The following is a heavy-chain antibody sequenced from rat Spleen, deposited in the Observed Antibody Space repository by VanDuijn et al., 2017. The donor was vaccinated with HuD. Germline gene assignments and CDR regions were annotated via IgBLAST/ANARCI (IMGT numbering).Heavy chain of an antibody. D-gene: IGHD1-1*01. J-gene: IGHJ2*01. V-gene: IGHV2-77*01. CDR2: IWGDGST. Sequence: VQLVESGGGLVQPGRSMKLSCAASGFTFSSFPMAWVRQTPTKGLEWMAIIWGDGSTNYKSVLKSRLSISRDTSKSQIFLTMNSLQTDDTAVYYCTLSGEGYWGQGVMVTVSS. CDR3: TLSGEGY. CDR1: GFTFSSFP.